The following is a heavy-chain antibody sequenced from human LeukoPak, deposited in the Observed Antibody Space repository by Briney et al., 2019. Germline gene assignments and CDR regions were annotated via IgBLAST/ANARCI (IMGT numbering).Heavy chain of an antibody. CDR1: GGTFSSYA. V-gene: IGHV1-69*05. D-gene: IGHD4-17*01. Sequence: ASVKVSCKAPGGTFSSYAISWVRQAPGQGLEWMGGIIPIFGTANYAQKFQGRVTITTDESTSTAYMELSSLRSEDTAVYYCAREAYGTPSGYWGQGTLVTVSS. CDR2: IIPIFGTA. J-gene: IGHJ4*02. CDR3: AREAYGTPSGY.